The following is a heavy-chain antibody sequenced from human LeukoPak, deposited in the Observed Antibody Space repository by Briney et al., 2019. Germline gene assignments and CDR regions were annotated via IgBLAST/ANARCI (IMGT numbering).Heavy chain of an antibody. Sequence: ASVKVSCKVYGYSLTGLSMHWVRQAPGKGLEWMGGIDPEDGATLYAQNIKRRVTMTEDTSKDTAYMVLCSPGSDDPACYYCATVWGGSSGGFDYWGQGTLVTVSS. D-gene: IGHD2-15*01. CDR3: ATVWGGSSGGFDY. V-gene: IGHV1-24*01. CDR2: IDPEDGAT. CDR1: GYSLTGLS. J-gene: IGHJ4*02.